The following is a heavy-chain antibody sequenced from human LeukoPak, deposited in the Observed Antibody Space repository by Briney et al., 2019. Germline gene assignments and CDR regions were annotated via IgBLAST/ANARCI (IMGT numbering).Heavy chain of an antibody. CDR1: GGSISAIPYY. V-gene: IGHV4-39*01. J-gene: IGHJ5*01. D-gene: IGHD3-10*01. Sequence: PSETLSLTCTISGGSISAIPYYWGWIRQPPGKGLEWIGSVYYPGSPYYSPSLKTRVTMSVDTPKNQFSLKLSSVTAADTAVYFCARSHFYGSGVDSWGQGTLVTVSS. CDR3: ARSHFYGSGVDS. CDR2: VYYPGSP.